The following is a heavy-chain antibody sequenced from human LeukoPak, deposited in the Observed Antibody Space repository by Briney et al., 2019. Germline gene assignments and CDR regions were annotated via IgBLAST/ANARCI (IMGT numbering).Heavy chain of an antibody. D-gene: IGHD6-19*01. V-gene: IGHV3-30-3*01. Sequence: GGSLRLSCLTSGFTLSTNAMSWVRQAPGKGLEWVAVIPYDGSNKYYADSVKGRFTISRDNSKNTLYLQMNSLRAEATAVYYCARDGSSGWTWYFDYWGQGTLVTVSS. CDR3: ARDGSSGWTWYFDY. CDR1: GFTLSTNA. J-gene: IGHJ4*02. CDR2: IPYDGSNK.